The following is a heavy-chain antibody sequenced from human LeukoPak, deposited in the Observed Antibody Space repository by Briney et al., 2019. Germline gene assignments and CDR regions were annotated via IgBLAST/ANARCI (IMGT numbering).Heavy chain of an antibody. CDR3: ASPTLTTVVTGAFDI. J-gene: IGHJ3*02. D-gene: IGHD4-23*01. CDR2: INSDGSST. V-gene: IGHV3-74*01. Sequence: LPGGSLRLSCAASGFTFNLYWMHWVRQAPGKGLVWVSRINSDGSSTSYADSVKGRFTISRDNAKNSLYLQVNSLRAEDTAVYYCASPTLTTVVTGAFDIWGQGTMVTVSS. CDR1: GFTFNLYW.